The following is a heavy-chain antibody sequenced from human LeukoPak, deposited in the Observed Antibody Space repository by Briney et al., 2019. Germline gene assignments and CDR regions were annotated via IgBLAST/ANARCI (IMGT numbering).Heavy chain of an antibody. V-gene: IGHV3-30*14. CDR2: ISYDGSNK. Sequence: GGSLRLSCAASGFTFSSYAMHWVRQAPGKGLEWVAIISYDGSNKYYADSVKGRFTISRDNSKNTLYLQMNNLRAEDTAVYYCARDSVDFPYWYFDLWGRGTLVTVSS. D-gene: IGHD3-3*01. CDR3: ARDSVDFPYWYFDL. CDR1: GFTFSSYA. J-gene: IGHJ2*01.